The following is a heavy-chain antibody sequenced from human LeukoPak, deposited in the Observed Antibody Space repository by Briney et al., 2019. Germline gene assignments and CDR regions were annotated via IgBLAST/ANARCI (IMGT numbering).Heavy chain of an antibody. V-gene: IGHV3-23*01. CDR1: GFTFSSYA. Sequence: LTGGSLRLSCAASGFTFSSYAMSWVRQAPGKGLEWVSAISGSGGSTYYADSVKGRFTISRDNSKNTLYPQMNSLRAEDTAVYYCAKDQSTGTYYYYYYYMDVWGKGTTVTVSS. J-gene: IGHJ6*03. CDR3: AKDQSTGTYYYYYYYMDV. CDR2: ISGSGGST. D-gene: IGHD7-27*01.